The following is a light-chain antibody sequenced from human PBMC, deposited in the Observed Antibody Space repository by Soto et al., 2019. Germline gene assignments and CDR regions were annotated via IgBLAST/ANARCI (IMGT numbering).Light chain of an antibody. V-gene: IGKV1-33*01. Sequence: DIQMPQSPASLSASVGDTVTITCQASQDISKYLNWYQQKPGKAPRLLIYDTSELDTGVPSRFSGSGSGTDFTFYISCLEPEDIGTYYCQQYDKFISFGQGTKLEIK. CDR3: QQYDKFIS. CDR2: DTS. J-gene: IGKJ2*01. CDR1: QDISKY.